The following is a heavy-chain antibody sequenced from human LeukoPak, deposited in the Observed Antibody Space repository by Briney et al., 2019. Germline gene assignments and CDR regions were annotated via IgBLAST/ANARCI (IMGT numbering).Heavy chain of an antibody. D-gene: IGHD3-10*01. Sequence: NPSETLSLTCNVSGGSISNYYWNWLRQPAGKGLEWIGRIYTSGTTSYNPSLKSRVTISVDTSKNQFSLKLSSVTAADTAVYYCARVAYGSENYRRAFDIWGQGTMVTVSS. J-gene: IGHJ3*02. CDR2: IYTSGTT. V-gene: IGHV4-4*07. CDR3: ARVAYGSENYRRAFDI. CDR1: GGSISNYY.